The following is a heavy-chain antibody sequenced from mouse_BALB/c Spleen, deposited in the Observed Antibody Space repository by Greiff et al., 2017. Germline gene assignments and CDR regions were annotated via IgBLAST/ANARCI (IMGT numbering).Heavy chain of an antibody. V-gene: IGHV1-4*01. Sequence: VKLQESGAELARPGASVKMSCKASGYTFTSYTMHWVKQRPGQGLEWIGYINPSSGYTNYNQKFKDKATLTADKSSSTAYMQLSSLTSEDSAVYYCARVTTVVADYWGQGTTLTVSS. D-gene: IGHD1-1*01. CDR3: ARVTTVVADY. CDR1: GYTFTSYT. CDR2: INPSSGYT. J-gene: IGHJ2*01.